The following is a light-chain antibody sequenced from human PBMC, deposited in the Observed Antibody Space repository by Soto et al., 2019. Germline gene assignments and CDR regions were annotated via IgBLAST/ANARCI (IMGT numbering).Light chain of an antibody. V-gene: IGKV1-5*01. CDR2: DAS. CDR1: QSISSW. J-gene: IGKJ4*01. CDR3: QQLSRYPLT. Sequence: DIPMTQSPSTLSSSVGDRVTITCRASQSISSWLAWYQQKPGKAPKLLIYDASSLESGVPSRFSGSRSDTEFSLTIRALQPEDFATYYCQQLSRYPLTFGGGTKVDI.